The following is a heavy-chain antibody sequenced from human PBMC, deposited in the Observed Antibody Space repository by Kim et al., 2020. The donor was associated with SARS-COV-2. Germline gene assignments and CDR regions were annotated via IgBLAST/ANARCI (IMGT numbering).Heavy chain of an antibody. CDR2: LSGSIPDA. V-gene: IGHV3-23*01. CDR1: GFAFGDYA. J-gene: IGHJ4*01. Sequence: GGSLRLSCAASGFAFGDYAMSWVRRAPGKGVEWVSALSGSIPDAKYADSVRGRFTISRDNSKNTLFLQMDSLRVDDTAVYYCAKDLLYVPGRGYFDSWG. D-gene: IGHD3-10*01. CDR3: AKDLLYVPGRGYFDS.